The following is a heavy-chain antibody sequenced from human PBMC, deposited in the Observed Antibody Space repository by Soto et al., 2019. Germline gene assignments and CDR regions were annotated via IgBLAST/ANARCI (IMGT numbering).Heavy chain of an antibody. CDR1: GYTFTSYN. V-gene: IGHV1-8*01. J-gene: IGHJ4*02. Sequence: QVQLVQSGAEVKKPGASVKVSCKASGYTFTSYNITWVRQATGQGLEWMGWLNPNSGKTAYAQKFQSRVTMTRNTSISTAYMELSSLRSEDTAVYYCARERSTGCDYWGQGTLVTVSS. CDR2: LNPNSGKT. CDR3: ARERSTGCDY. D-gene: IGHD6-19*01.